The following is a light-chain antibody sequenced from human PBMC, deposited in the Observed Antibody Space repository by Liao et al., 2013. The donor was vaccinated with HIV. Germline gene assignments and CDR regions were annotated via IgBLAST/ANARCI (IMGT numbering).Light chain of an antibody. Sequence: SYELSQPSSVSVSPGQTATITCSGEKLGDKFVSWYQQKPGQSPLLVNYQDKKRPSGIPERFSGSSSGTTVTLTISGVQAEDEADYYCQSADSSGTCPVFGGGTKLTV. J-gene: IGLJ3*02. CDR1: KLGDKF. CDR2: QDK. V-gene: IGLV3-25*03. CDR3: QSADSSGTCPV.